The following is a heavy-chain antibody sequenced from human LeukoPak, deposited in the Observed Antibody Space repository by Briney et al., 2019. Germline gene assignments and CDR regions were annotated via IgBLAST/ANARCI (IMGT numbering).Heavy chain of an antibody. J-gene: IGHJ2*01. V-gene: IGHV4-30-2*01. CDR3: ARGRDYGDYTNYWYFDL. CDR2: IYHSGST. CDR1: GGSISSGGYS. Sequence: SQTLSLTCAVSGGSISSGGYSWSWIRQPPGKGLEWIGYIYHSGSTYYNPSLKSRVTISVDRSKNQFSLKLSSVTAADTAAYYCARGRDYGDYTNYWYFDLWGRGTLVTVSS. D-gene: IGHD4-17*01.